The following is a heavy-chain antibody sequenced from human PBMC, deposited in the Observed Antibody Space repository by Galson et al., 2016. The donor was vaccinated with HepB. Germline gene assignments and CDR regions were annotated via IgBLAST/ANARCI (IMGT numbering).Heavy chain of an antibody. CDR2: IGNSGSTT. D-gene: IGHD3-9*01. V-gene: IGHV3-23*05. CDR3: AKPETRPYDILTGYSHFDY. CDR1: GFTFSTYA. J-gene: IGHJ4*02. Sequence: SLRLSCAASGFTFSTYAMSWVRQAPGKGLEWVSAIGNSGSTTYYADSVKGRFTISRDNSKNTLYLQMNSLRAEDTAVYYCAKPETRPYDILTGYSHFDYWGQGTLVTVSS.